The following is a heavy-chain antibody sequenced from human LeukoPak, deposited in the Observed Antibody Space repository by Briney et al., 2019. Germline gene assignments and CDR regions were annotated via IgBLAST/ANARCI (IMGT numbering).Heavy chain of an antibody. CDR2: IYYSGST. CDR3: ARGRQGVIAARPGRDNYYYYMDV. J-gene: IGHJ6*03. CDR1: GGSISSSSYY. V-gene: IGHV4-39*07. D-gene: IGHD6-6*01. Sequence: SETLSLTCTVSGGSISSSSYYWGWIRQPPGKGLEWIGSIYYSGSTYYNPSLKSRVTISVDTSKNQFSLKLSSVTAADTAVYYCARGRQGVIAARPGRDNYYYYMDVWGKGTTVTVSS.